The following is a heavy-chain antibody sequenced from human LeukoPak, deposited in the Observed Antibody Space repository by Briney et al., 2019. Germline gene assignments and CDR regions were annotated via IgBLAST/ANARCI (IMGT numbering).Heavy chain of an antibody. CDR1: GGSIGIGGYY. CDR3: AGATVVTPIELDP. Sequence: PSETLSLTCTVSGGSIGIGGYYWSCIRQHPGKGLEWIGYIYPSGTTYYNPSLKSRVTISVDRSKNQFSLKLSSVTAADTAVYYCAGATVVTPIELDPWGQGTLVTVSS. V-gene: IGHV4-30-2*01. J-gene: IGHJ5*02. D-gene: IGHD4-23*01. CDR2: IYPSGTT.